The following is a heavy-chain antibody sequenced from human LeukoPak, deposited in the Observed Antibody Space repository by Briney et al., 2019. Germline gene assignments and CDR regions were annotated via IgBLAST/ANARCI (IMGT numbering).Heavy chain of an antibody. D-gene: IGHD5-12*01. CDR2: ISPYSGNT. CDR3: ARNVGYPRKPDY. CDR1: GYTFTNYG. V-gene: IGHV1-18*01. J-gene: IGHJ4*02. Sequence: ASVKVSCKASGYTFTNYGISWVRQAPGQGLEWMGWISPYSGNTKYSQKFQGRVTMTTDTSTSIAYMELRSLRSDDTAVYYCARNVGYPRKPDYWGQGTLVTVST.